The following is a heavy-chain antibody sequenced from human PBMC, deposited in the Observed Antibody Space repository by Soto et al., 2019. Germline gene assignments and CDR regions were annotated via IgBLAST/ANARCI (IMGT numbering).Heavy chain of an antibody. CDR1: GGTVASSHW. Sequence: QVQLQESGPRLVKPSESLSLTCGVSGGTVASSHWWSWVRQSPGRGLEWIGNVYHTGDTNFNPSLQSRVTFSVDKSNNQFSLRLTSVTAADTAVYFCAGEIVTAGGKNYFDPWGPGTLVTVSS. J-gene: IGHJ5*02. V-gene: IGHV4-4*02. CDR2: VYHTGDT. D-gene: IGHD2-21*02. CDR3: AGEIVTAGGKNYFDP.